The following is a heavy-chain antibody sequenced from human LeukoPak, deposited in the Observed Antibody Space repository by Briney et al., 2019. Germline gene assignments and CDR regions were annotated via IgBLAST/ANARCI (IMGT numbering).Heavy chain of an antibody. CDR3: ARGSLKITGTFDY. D-gene: IGHD4-17*01. J-gene: IGHJ4*02. CDR2: IYYSGST. Sequence: PSETLSLTCTVSGGSISSYYLSWIRQPPGKGLEWIGYIYYSGSTNYNPSLKSRVTISVDTSKNQFSLKLSPVTAADTAVYYCARGSLKITGTFDYWGQGTLVTVSS. CDR1: GGSISSYY. V-gene: IGHV4-59*01.